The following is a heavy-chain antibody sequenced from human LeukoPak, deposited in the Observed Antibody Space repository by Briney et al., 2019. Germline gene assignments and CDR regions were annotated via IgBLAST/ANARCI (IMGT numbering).Heavy chain of an antibody. J-gene: IGHJ4*02. CDR3: AKDSSADDSSGYSYYFDY. D-gene: IGHD3-22*01. CDR2: INSTSSYT. V-gene: IGHV3-11*05. Sequence: PGGSLRLSCAPSGFTFSDYYMSWIRQAPGKGLEWVSYINSTSSYTNYADSVKGRFTISRDNAKNSLHLQMNCLRAEDTAVYCCAKDSSADDSSGYSYYFDYWGQGTLVTVSS. CDR1: GFTFSDYY.